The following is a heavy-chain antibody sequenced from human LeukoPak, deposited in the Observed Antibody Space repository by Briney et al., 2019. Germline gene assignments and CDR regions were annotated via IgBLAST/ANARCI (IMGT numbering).Heavy chain of an antibody. D-gene: IGHD6-13*01. J-gene: IGHJ4*02. V-gene: IGHV3-30*04. Sequence: PGGSLRLSCEASGFIFSNYPMHWVRQAPGKGLEWVALISYDTGRNKNYADSVKGRFTISRDNSKNTLFLQMNSLSPEDTAVYYCLRGAGAAAAFFEYWGQGTLVTVSS. CDR3: LRGAGAAAAFFEY. CDR2: ISYDTGRNK. CDR1: GFIFSNYP.